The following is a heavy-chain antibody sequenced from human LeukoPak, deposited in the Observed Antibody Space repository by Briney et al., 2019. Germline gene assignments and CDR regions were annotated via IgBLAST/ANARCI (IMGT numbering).Heavy chain of an antibody. Sequence: ASVKVSCKASGYTFTSYGISWVRQAPGQWLEWMGWISLYNGNTNYAQKLQGRVTMTTDTSTSTAYMELRSLRSDDTAVYYCARDREYSSSLSAFDIWGQGTMVTVSS. CDR2: ISLYNGNT. V-gene: IGHV1-18*01. CDR3: ARDREYSSSLSAFDI. CDR1: GYTFTSYG. D-gene: IGHD6-6*01. J-gene: IGHJ3*02.